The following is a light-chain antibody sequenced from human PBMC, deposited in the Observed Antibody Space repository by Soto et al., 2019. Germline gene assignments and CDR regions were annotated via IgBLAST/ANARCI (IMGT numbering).Light chain of an antibody. J-gene: IGLJ1*01. CDR1: SSDVGAYNF. V-gene: IGLV2-14*01. CDR2: EVT. CDR3: SSYTTSAPYV. Sequence: QSVLTQPASVSGSPGQSITISCTGTSSDVGAYNFVSWYQHHPGRAPKLIIYEVTIRPSGVSNRFSGSKSGNTASLTISGLQAAHEADYYCSSYTTSAPYVFGSGSKVTVL.